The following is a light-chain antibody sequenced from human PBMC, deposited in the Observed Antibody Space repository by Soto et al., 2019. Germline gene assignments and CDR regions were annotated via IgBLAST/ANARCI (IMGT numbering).Light chain of an antibody. J-gene: IGKJ5*01. CDR1: QSVSSN. CDR3: QQYNNWPRT. Sequence: EIVMTQSPATLSVSPGERATLSCRASQSVSSNLAWYQQKPGQAPSLLIYGASTRATGIPARFSGSGSGTEFTLTISGLQSEDFAVYYCQQYNNWPRTFGQGTRLEIK. V-gene: IGKV3-15*01. CDR2: GAS.